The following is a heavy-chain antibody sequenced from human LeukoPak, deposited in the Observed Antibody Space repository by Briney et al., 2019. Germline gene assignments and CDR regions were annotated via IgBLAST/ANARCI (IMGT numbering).Heavy chain of an antibody. D-gene: IGHD3-10*01. V-gene: IGHV1-24*01. CDR2: LDPEDGEA. Sequence: ASVKVSCKVSGYTLTELSMHWVRQAPGKGLEWMGGLDPEDGEAIYAQKFQGRVTMTEDTSTDTAYMELSSLRSEDTAVYYCATGTITMVRGVIKPKYYYYYYGMDVWGKGTTVTVSS. CDR3: ATGTITMVRGVIKPKYYYYYYGMDV. CDR1: GYTLTELS. J-gene: IGHJ6*04.